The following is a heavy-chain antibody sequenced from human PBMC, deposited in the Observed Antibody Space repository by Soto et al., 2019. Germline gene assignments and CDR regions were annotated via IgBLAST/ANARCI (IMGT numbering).Heavy chain of an antibody. Sequence: EVQLLESGGGLVQRGVSLRLSCAVSGFSLTTYAMSWVRQAPGKGLEWVSEVSASGRSTTYADSVKGRFTTSKDTSKNTMSLQMNSLRVDDTAVYYCAKVWFGESDGFDVWGRGTMVRVSS. CDR2: VSASGRST. D-gene: IGHD3-10*01. CDR3: AKVWFGESDGFDV. J-gene: IGHJ3*01. V-gene: IGHV3-23*01. CDR1: GFSLTTYA.